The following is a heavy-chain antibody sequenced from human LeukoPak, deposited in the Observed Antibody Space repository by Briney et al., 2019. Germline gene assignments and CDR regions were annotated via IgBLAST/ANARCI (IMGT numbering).Heavy chain of an antibody. Sequence: ASMKVSCKASGYTVTVHCIHWVRQAPGQGLEGMGWINPNSADTNYAQKFQGRVTMTRDTSISTAYMDLSRLRIEDTAVYYCSRDLGGSYNDYWGQGTMVTVSS. V-gene: IGHV1-2*02. CDR1: GYTVTVHC. CDR3: SRDLGGSYNDY. D-gene: IGHD1-26*01. CDR2: INPNSADT. J-gene: IGHJ4*02.